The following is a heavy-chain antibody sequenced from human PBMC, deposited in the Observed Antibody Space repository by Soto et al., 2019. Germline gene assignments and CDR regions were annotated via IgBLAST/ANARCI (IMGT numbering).Heavy chain of an antibody. CDR1: GFTFSSYA. V-gene: IGHV3-23*01. CDR3: ANHGKPWLVLADAFDI. D-gene: IGHD6-19*01. CDR2: ISGSGGST. Sequence: EVQLLESGGGLVQPGGSLRLSCAASGFTFSSYAMSWVRQAPGKGLEWVSAISGSGGSTYYADSVKGRFTISRDNSKNTLYLQMNSLRAEDTAVYYCANHGKPWLVLADAFDIWGQGTMVTVSS. J-gene: IGHJ3*02.